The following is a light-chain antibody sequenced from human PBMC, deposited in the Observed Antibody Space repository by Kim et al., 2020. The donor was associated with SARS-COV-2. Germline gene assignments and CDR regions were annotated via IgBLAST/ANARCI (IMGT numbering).Light chain of an antibody. CDR1: SSDVGGYNY. J-gene: IGLJ1*01. CDR3: SSYTSSSTLV. V-gene: IGLV2-14*03. Sequence: GQSITISCTGTSSDVGGYNYVSWYQQHPGKAPKLMIYDVSTRPSGVSNRFSGSKSGNTASLTISGLQAVDEADYYCSSYTSSSTLVFGTGTKVTVL. CDR2: DVS.